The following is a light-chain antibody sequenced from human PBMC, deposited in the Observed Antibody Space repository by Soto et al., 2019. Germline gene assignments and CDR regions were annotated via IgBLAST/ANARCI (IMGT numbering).Light chain of an antibody. CDR2: GAS. V-gene: IGKV3-20*01. Sequence: EIGMTQSPSTLSLSPVERGTLSCRASQSVSSSYLAWYQQKPGQAPRLLIYGASSRATGIPDRFSGSGSGTDFTLTISRLEPEDFAVYYCQQYDNSPHTFGGGTKVDIK. CDR1: QSVSSSY. J-gene: IGKJ4*01. CDR3: QQYDNSPHT.